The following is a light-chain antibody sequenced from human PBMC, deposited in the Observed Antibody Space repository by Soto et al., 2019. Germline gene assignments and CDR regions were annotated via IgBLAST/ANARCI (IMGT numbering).Light chain of an antibody. Sequence: EIVMTQSPATLSVSPGERATLSCRASQSVSSNLAWYQQKPGQAPRLLIYGASTRATDIPARFSGSGSGTEFTLTISSLQSEDFAVCYCQQYNNWPPWTFGQGTKVEIK. CDR3: QQYNNWPPWT. V-gene: IGKV3-15*01. CDR1: QSVSSN. CDR2: GAS. J-gene: IGKJ1*01.